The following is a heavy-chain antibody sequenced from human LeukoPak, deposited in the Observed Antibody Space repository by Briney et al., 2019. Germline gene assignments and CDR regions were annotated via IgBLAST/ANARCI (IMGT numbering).Heavy chain of an antibody. CDR1: GFTFSSYE. J-gene: IGHJ6*04. CDR2: ISSSGSTI. Sequence: GGSLRLSCAASGFTFSSYEMNWVRQAPGKGLEWVSYISSSGSTIHYADSVKGRFTISRDNAKNSLYLQMNSLRAKDTAVYYCARSKLLLPDGMDVWGKGTTVTVSS. D-gene: IGHD2/OR15-2a*01. V-gene: IGHV3-48*03. CDR3: ARSKLLLPDGMDV.